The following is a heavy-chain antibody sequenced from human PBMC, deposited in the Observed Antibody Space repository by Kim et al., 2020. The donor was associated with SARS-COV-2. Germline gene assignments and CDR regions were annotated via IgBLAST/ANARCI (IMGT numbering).Heavy chain of an antibody. D-gene: IGHD3-10*01. Sequence: GGSLRLSCAASGFTFSSYGMRWVRQAPGKGLEWVAAIWDDGSNTYYADSVKGRFTISRDNSKNTLYLQMNSLRAEDTAVYYCAKDGEMGKGDDFDNWGQGTMVTVSS. CDR2: IWDDGSNT. CDR3: AKDGEMGKGDDFDN. CDR1: GFTFSSYG. V-gene: IGHV3-33*06. J-gene: IGHJ3*02.